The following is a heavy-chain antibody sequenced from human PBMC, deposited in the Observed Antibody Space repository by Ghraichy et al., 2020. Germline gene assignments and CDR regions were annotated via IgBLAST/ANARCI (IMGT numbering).Heavy chain of an antibody. CDR3: ERDNIIAAAGTDY. CDR1: GYTFTGYY. J-gene: IGHJ4*02. Sequence: ASVKVSCKASGYTFTGYYMHWVRQAPGQGLEWMGWINPNSGGTNYAQKFQDRVTMTRDTSISTAYMELRGLRSDDTAVYYCERDNIIAAAGTDYWGQGTLVTVSS. CDR2: INPNSGGT. V-gene: IGHV1-2*02. D-gene: IGHD6-13*01.